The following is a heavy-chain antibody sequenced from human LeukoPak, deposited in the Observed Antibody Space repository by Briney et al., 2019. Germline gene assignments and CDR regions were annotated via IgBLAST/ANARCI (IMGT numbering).Heavy chain of an antibody. CDR2: INHSGST. CDR1: VGSFSGYY. J-gene: IGHJ4*02. D-gene: IGHD6-19*01. Sequence: SETLSLTCAVYVGSFSGYYWSWIRHPPWKGLEWIGEINHSGSTNYNPSLESRVTISVDTSKNQFSLKLSSVTAADTAVYYCARESGWLDYWGQGTLVTVSS. CDR3: ARESGWLDY. V-gene: IGHV4-34*01.